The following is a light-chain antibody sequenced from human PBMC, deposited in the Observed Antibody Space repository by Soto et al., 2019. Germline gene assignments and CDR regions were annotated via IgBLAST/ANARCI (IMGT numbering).Light chain of an antibody. J-gene: IGKJ5*01. CDR1: QSVSSN. CDR3: QQYNNLPR. V-gene: IGKV3-15*01. CDR2: GAS. Sequence: EIVMTQSPATLSVSPGERATLSCRASQSVSSNLAWYQQKPGEAPRLLIYGASTRATGIPARFSGSGSGTEFTLTISSLQSEEFAVYYCQQYNNLPRFGQGTRLEIK.